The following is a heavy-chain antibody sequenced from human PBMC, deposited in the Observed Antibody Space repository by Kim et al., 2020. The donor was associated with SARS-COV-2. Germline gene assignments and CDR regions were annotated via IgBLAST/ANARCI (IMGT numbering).Heavy chain of an antibody. V-gene: IGHV1-18*01. CDR1: GYTFTSYG. D-gene: IGHD5-18*01. J-gene: IGHJ6*02. Sequence: ASVKVSCKASGYTFTSYGISWVRQAPGQGLEWMGWISAYNGNTNYAQKLQGRVTMTTDTSTSTAYMELRSLRSDDTAVYYCARVGGWGGGIQIGSTRYYYYGMDVWGQGTTVTVSS. CDR2: ISAYNGNT. CDR3: ARVGGWGGGIQIGSTRYYYYGMDV.